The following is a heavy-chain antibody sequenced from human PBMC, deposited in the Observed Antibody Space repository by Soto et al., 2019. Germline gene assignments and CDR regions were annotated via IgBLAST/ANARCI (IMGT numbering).Heavy chain of an antibody. D-gene: IGHD3-22*01. V-gene: IGHV3-30*18. CDR3: AKDLPDSSGYSYFDY. CDR1: GFTFSSYG. Sequence: PGGSLRLSCAASGFTFSSYGMHWVRQAPGKGLEWVAVISYDGSNKYYADSVKGRFTISRDNSKNTLYLQMNSLRAEDTVVYYCAKDLPDSSGYSYFDYWGQGTLVTVSS. J-gene: IGHJ4*02. CDR2: ISYDGSNK.